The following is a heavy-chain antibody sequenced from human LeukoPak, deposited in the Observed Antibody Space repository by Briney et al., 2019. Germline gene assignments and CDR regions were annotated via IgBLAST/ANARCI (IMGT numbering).Heavy chain of an antibody. Sequence: PSETLSLTCGVSGGSISSSRYYWGWIRQPPGKGLEWIGTIYYSGSTYYNPSLKSRVTISVDTSKNQFSLKLSSVTAADTAVYYCARDSPVVTAEGCMDVWGKGTTVTVSS. CDR1: GGSISSSRYY. CDR3: ARDSPVVTAEGCMDV. J-gene: IGHJ6*03. D-gene: IGHD4-23*01. CDR2: IYYSGST. V-gene: IGHV4-39*07.